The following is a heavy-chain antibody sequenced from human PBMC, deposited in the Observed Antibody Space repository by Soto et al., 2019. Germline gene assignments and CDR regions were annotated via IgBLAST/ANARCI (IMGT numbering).Heavy chain of an antibody. V-gene: IGHV3-74*01. CDR3: ARSLPGTYGAFDL. J-gene: IGHJ3*01. D-gene: IGHD1-7*01. CDR2: ISGDGSST. Sequence: GGSLRLSCAASEFTFRSYRMHWVRQSPGKGLVWVSRISGDGSSTNYADSVKGRFTISRDDAKNTVYLQIDSLRAEDTAVYYCARSLPGTYGAFDLWGQGTVVTVSS. CDR1: EFTFRSYR.